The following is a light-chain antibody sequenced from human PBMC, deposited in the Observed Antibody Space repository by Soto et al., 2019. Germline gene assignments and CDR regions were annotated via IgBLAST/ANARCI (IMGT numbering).Light chain of an antibody. CDR1: QSVSSN. V-gene: IGKV3-15*01. CDR3: QQYNNLPPWT. Sequence: EIVMTQSPATLSVSPGERATLSCRASQSVSSNLAWYQQKPGQAPRLLIYGASTRATGIPARFSGSGSGTDFPLTISSLQSEDFAVYYCQQYNNLPPWTFGQGTKVEIK. J-gene: IGKJ1*01. CDR2: GAS.